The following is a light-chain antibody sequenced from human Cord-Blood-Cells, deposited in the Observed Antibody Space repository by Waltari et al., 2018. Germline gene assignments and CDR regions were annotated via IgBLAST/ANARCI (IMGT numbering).Light chain of an antibody. J-gene: IGLJ3*02. CDR2: SNN. V-gene: IGLV1-44*01. CDR3: AAWDDSLNGPV. Sequence: QSVLPQPPSASGTPGQRVTISCSGSSSNIGSTTLNWYQQLPGTAPKLLIYSNNQRPSGVPDRFSGSKSGTSASLAISGLQSEDEADYYCAAWDDSLNGPVFGGGTKLTVL. CDR1: SSNIGSTT.